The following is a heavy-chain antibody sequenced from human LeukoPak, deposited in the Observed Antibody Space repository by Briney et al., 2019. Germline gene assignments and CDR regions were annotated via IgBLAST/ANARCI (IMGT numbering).Heavy chain of an antibody. Sequence: GESLKISCAASGFTFSSYAMSWVRQAPGKGLGWGSTISGSGGSTYYADPGKGRFPISRDNSQNTLYLQMKSLRAEDTAVYYCATKVTYDYDSSVYFPSGYFDYWGQGTLVTVSS. D-gene: IGHD3-22*01. J-gene: IGHJ4*02. CDR3: ATKVTYDYDSSVYFPSGYFDY. CDR2: ISGSGGST. V-gene: IGHV3-23*01. CDR1: GFTFSSYA.